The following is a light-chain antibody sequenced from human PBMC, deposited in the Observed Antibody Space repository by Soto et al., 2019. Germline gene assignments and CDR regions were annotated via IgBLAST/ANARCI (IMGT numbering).Light chain of an antibody. J-gene: IGKJ1*01. CDR2: AAS. V-gene: IGKV1-39*01. CDR1: QSISSY. Sequence: DIQMTQSPSSLSASVGDRVTITCRASQSISSYLNWYQQKPGKAPKLLIYAASSLQSGVPSRFSGSGSGTDFTLTISSLQPDDFATYYCQQYNSYWTFGQGTRWISN. CDR3: QQYNSYWT.